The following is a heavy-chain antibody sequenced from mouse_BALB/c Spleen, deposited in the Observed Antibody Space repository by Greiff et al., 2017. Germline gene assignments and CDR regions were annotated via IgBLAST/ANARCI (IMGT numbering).Heavy chain of an antibody. CDR2: ISSGSSTI. Sequence: EVMLVESGGGLVQPGGSRKLSCAASGFTFSSFGMHWVRQAPEKGLEWVAYISSGSSTIYYADTVKGRFTISRDNPKNTLFLQMTSLRSEDTAMYYCARSRLITTVVAPLDYWGQGTTLTVSS. J-gene: IGHJ2*01. V-gene: IGHV5-17*02. D-gene: IGHD1-1*01. CDR3: ARSRLITTVVAPLDY. CDR1: GFTFSSFG.